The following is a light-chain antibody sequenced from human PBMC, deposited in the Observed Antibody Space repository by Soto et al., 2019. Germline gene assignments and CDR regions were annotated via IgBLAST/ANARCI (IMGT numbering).Light chain of an antibody. CDR3: SSYAGSKYV. V-gene: IGLV2-8*01. Sequence: SVLTQPPSASGSPGQSVTISCTGTSSDVGAYNSVSWYQQHPGKAPKLMIYEVSKRPSGVPDRFSGSKSGNTASLTVSGLQAEDEADYYCSSYAGSKYVFGTGTKVTVL. CDR2: EVS. J-gene: IGLJ1*01. CDR1: SSDVGAYNS.